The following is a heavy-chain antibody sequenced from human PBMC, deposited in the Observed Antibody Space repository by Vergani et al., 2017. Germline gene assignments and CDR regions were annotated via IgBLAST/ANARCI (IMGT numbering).Heavy chain of an antibody. CDR3: ARDQGAVAGKPHRQGYYYGMDV. J-gene: IGHJ6*02. CDR1: GYTFTGYY. CDR2: INPNSGGT. Sequence: QVQLVQSGAEVKKPGASVKVSCKASGYTFTGYYMHWVRQAPGQGLEWMGWINPNSGGTNYAQKFQGRVTMTRDTSISTAYMELGRLRADDTAVYYCARDQGAVAGKPHRQGYYYGMDVWGQGTTVTVSS. V-gene: IGHV1-2*02. D-gene: IGHD6-19*01.